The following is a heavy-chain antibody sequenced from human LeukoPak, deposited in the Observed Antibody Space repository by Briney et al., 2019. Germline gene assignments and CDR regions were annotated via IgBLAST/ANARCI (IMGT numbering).Heavy chain of an antibody. D-gene: IGHD3-10*01. CDR2: IFYSGCT. V-gene: IGHV4-59*01. CDR1: GGSISSYY. CDR3: AKVLYYGSGNYCVSGNYYYFDH. Sequence: SETLSLTCTVSGGSISSYYWSWIRQPPGEGLEWIGYIFYSGCTNYNPPLKRRVTISVDTSNHQFSLRLSSVTAAHTPVYYCAKVLYYGSGNYCVSGNYYYFDHWAQGTLVTVSS. J-gene: IGHJ4*02.